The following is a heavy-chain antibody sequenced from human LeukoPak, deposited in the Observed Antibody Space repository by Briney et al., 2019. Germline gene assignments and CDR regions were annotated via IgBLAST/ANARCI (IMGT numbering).Heavy chain of an antibody. CDR2: VSGNGGST. CDR1: GFAFSSYA. D-gene: IGHD3-16*01. J-gene: IGHJ6*02. CDR3: AKGLGSLSYYGVDV. V-gene: IGHV3-23*01. Sequence: GGSLRLSCAASGFAFSSYAMSWARQAPGKGLEWVSAVSGNGGSTFYADSVKGRVTISRDNSKNTLYLLMNSLRAEDTAVYYCAKGLGSLSYYGVDVWGQGTTVTVSS.